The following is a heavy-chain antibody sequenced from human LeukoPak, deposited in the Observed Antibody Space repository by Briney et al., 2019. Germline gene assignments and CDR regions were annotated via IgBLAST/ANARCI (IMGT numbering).Heavy chain of an antibody. J-gene: IGHJ6*04. CDR2: ISSSGSTI. CDR3: AELGITMIGGV. CDR1: GFTFSSYV. D-gene: IGHD3-10*02. Sequence: GGPLRLPCAASGFTFSSYVMNWVRQAPGKGLEWVSYISSSGSTIYYADSVKGRFTISRDNAKNSLYLQMNSLRAEDTAVYYCAELGITMIGGVWGKGTTVTISS. V-gene: IGHV3-48*03.